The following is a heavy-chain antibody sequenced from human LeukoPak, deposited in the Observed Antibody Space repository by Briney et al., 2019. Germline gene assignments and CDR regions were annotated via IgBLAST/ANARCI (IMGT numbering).Heavy chain of an antibody. Sequence: GASVKVSCKASGGTFSSYAISWVRQAPGQGLEWMGGIIPIFGTANYAQKFQGRVTITADESTSTAYMELSSLRSEDTAVYYCARDQSWNLPFDYWGQGTLVTVSS. D-gene: IGHD1-7*01. V-gene: IGHV1-69*13. J-gene: IGHJ4*02. CDR2: IIPIFGTA. CDR3: ARDQSWNLPFDY. CDR1: GGTFSSYA.